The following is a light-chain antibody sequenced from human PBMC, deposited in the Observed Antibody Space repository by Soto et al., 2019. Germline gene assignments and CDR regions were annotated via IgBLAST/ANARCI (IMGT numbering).Light chain of an antibody. CDR1: ESVTDY. CDR3: QQRSDWPWT. Sequence: ETVLTQSPGTLSLSPGERATLSCRASESVTDYLAWYQQKPGQAPRLLVYDVSNRAAGIPTRFSGGGSGTDFTLTISNVEPEDFAVYYCQQRSDWPWTFGQGTKVDIK. CDR2: DVS. J-gene: IGKJ1*01. V-gene: IGKV3-11*01.